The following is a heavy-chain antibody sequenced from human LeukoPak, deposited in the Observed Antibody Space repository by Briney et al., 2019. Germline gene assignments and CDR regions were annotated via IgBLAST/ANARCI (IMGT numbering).Heavy chain of an antibody. CDR1: GFTFSSYA. CDR2: VSGSGDST. D-gene: IGHD6-13*01. CDR3: GKDVSVYSSPVDY. V-gene: IGHV3-23*01. J-gene: IGHJ4*02. Sequence: QAGGSLRLSCAASGFTFSSYAMHWVRQAPGKGLEWVSAVSGSGDSTYYPDSVKGRFTISRDNSKNTLYLQMNSLRAEDTAVYYCGKDVSVYSSPVDYWGQGTLVTVSS.